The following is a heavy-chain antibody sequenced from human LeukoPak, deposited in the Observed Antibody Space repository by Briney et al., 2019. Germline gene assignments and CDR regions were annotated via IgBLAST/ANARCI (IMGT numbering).Heavy chain of an antibody. J-gene: IGHJ4*02. CDR3: ARGQRSSGWYLY. V-gene: IGHV4-34*01. Sequence: SETLSLTCGVYGRCCRVYYGIWIRQPPGKGLEWIGEITHSGSTNYTPSLKSRVTISVDTSKSQFSLKLSSVTAAETAVYYCARGQRSSGWYLYWGQGTLVTVSS. CDR2: ITHSGST. CDR1: GRCCRVYY. D-gene: IGHD6-19*01.